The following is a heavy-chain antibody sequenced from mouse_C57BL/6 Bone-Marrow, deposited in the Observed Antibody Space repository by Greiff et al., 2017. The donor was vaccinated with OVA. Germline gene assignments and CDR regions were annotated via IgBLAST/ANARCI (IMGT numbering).Heavy chain of an antibody. CDR3: ARSTAQATLMAY. J-gene: IGHJ3*01. D-gene: IGHD3-2*02. V-gene: IGHV14-2*01. Sequence: VQLQQSGAELVKPGASVKLSCTASGFNIKDYYMHWVKQRTEQGLEWIGRIDPEDGETKYAPTFQGKAPITADTSSNTAYLQLSSLTSEDTAVDYCARSTAQATLMAYWGQGTLVTVSA. CDR1: GFNIKDYY. CDR2: IDPEDGET.